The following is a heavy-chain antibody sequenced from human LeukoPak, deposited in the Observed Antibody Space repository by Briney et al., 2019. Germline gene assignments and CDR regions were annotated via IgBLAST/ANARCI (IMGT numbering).Heavy chain of an antibody. CDR2: IYHSGSS. V-gene: IGHV4-38-2*01. D-gene: IGHD2-21*01. Sequence: SENLSLNCAVSGYSISSGYYWGWIRQPPGKGLEWIGSIYHSGSSYYNPSLKSRVTISVDTSKNQFSLRLSSVTAADTAVYYCARREYCGGDCYFDYWGQGTLVTVSS. CDR1: GYSISSGYY. CDR3: ARREYCGGDCYFDY. J-gene: IGHJ4*02.